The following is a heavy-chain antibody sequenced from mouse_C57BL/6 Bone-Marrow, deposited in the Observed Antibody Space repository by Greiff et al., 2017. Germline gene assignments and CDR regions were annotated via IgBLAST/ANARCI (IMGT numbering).Heavy chain of an antibody. CDR3: ARNPMTTVRPYYAMDY. V-gene: IGHV1-42*01. Sequence: EVQLQQSGPELVKPGASVKISCKASGYSFTGYYMNWVKQSPEKSLEWIGEINPSTGGTTYNQKFKAKATLTVDKSSSTAYMQLKSLTSADSAVYYCARNPMTTVRPYYAMDYWGQGTSVTVSS. CDR2: INPSTGGT. J-gene: IGHJ4*01. CDR1: GYSFTGYY. D-gene: IGHD1-1*01.